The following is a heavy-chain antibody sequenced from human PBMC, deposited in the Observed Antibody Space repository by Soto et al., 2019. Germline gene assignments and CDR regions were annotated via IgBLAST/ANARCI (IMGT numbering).Heavy chain of an antibody. Sequence: PGVSLRLSCAASGFTFSNAWMNWVRQAPGKGLEWVGRIKSKTDGGTTDYAAPVKGRFTISRDDSKNTLYLQMNSLKTEDTAVYYCYYGSGSNYYYYGMDVWGQGTTVTVSS. CDR3: YYGSGSNYYYYGMDV. D-gene: IGHD3-10*01. CDR2: IKSKTDGGTT. J-gene: IGHJ6*02. V-gene: IGHV3-15*07. CDR1: GFTFSNAW.